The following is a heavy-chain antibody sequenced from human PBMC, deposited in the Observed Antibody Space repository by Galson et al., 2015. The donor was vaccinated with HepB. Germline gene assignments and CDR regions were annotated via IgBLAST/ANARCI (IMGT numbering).Heavy chain of an antibody. D-gene: IGHD2-21*01. Sequence: SVKVSCKASGYSFSSFDITWVRQAPGQGLEWMGRIRGHGHTNYAQKFQGRVTMTSDTSTSTAYMELGSLTSDDTAVYYCARDNFVGLDPWGQGTPVTVSS. CDR1: GYSFSSFD. CDR2: IRGHGHT. V-gene: IGHV1-18*01. CDR3: ARDNFVGLDP. J-gene: IGHJ5*02.